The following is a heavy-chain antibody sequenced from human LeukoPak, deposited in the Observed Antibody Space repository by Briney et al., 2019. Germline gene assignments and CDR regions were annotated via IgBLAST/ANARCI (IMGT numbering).Heavy chain of an antibody. CDR1: GGSISSSSYY. CDR3: AREGGYGVLAFDI. J-gene: IGHJ3*02. Sequence: SETLSLTCTVSGGSISSSSYYWGWIRQPPGKGLEWIGYIYYSGSTNYNPSLKSRVTISVDTSKNQFSLKLSSVTAADTAVYYCAREGGYGVLAFDIWGQGTMVTVSS. V-gene: IGHV4-61*01. CDR2: IYYSGST. D-gene: IGHD4-17*01.